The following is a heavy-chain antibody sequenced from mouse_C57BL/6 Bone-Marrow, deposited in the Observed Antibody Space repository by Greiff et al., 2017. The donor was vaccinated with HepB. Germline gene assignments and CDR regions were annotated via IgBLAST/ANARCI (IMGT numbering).Heavy chain of an antibody. CDR2: INPSTGGT. V-gene: IGHV1-42*01. D-gene: IGHD1-1*01. J-gene: IGHJ4*01. Sequence: EVQLQQSGPELVKPGASVKISCKASGYSFTGYYMNWVKQSPEKSLEWIGEINPSTGGTTYNQKFKAKATLTVDKSSSTAYMQLKSLTSEDSAVYYCARMTTVVADYYAMDYWGQGTSVTVSS. CDR1: GYSFTGYY. CDR3: ARMTTVVADYYAMDY.